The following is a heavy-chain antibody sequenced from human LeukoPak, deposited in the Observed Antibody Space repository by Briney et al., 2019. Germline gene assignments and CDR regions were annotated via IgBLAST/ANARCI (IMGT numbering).Heavy chain of an antibody. Sequence: GASVKVSCKASGYTFTSYGISWVRQAPGQGLEWMGWISAYNGNTNYAQKLQGRVTITRNTSISTAYMELSSLRSEDTAVYYCARGPSPGDYDSSGYYYRVSDYWGQGTLVTVSS. CDR1: GYTFTSYG. CDR3: ARGPSPGDYDSSGYYYRVSDY. V-gene: IGHV1-18*01. J-gene: IGHJ4*02. D-gene: IGHD3-22*01. CDR2: ISAYNGNT.